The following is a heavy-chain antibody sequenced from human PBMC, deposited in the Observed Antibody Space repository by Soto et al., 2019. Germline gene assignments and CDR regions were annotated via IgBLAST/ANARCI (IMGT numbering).Heavy chain of an antibody. CDR2: IYHSVST. Sequence: AETLSLTCTVSGYSFNSDDYRGWIRQPAGEGMEWIASIYHSVSTFYNPSLRSRFTISIDTSKNQFSLRLTAVSAADTAMYYCAKKAYCASGYLNLFDSWGQGTLVTVSS. V-gene: IGHV4-38-2*02. CDR1: GYSFNSDDY. D-gene: IGHD3-10*01. CDR3: AKKAYCASGYLNLFDS. J-gene: IGHJ4*02.